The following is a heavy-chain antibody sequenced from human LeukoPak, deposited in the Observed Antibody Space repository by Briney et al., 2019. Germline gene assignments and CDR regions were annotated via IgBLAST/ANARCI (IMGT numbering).Heavy chain of an antibody. V-gene: IGHV1-18*04. J-gene: IGHJ4*02. CDR1: GYTFTGYY. Sequence: ASVKVSCKASGYTFTGYYMHWVRQAPGQGLEWMGWISAYNGNTNYAQKLQGRVTMTTDTSTSTAYMELRSLRSDDTAVYYCARGMLGYCSGGSCYGDYWGQGTLVTVSS. CDR3: ARGMLGYCSGGSCYGDY. D-gene: IGHD2-15*01. CDR2: ISAYNGNT.